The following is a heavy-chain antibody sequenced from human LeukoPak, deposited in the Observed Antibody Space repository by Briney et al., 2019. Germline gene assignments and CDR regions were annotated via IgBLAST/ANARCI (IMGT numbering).Heavy chain of an antibody. CDR1: GFTVGNNY. CDR2: INTDGSAA. CDR3: ARDHYGGNSDY. Sequence: GGSLRLSCAASGFTVGNNYMSWVRQAPGKGLEWVSRINTDGSAAYYADSVKGRFTISRDNAKNTLHLQMNSLRAEDTAVYYCARDHYGGNSDYWGQGTLVTVSS. J-gene: IGHJ4*02. D-gene: IGHD4-23*01. V-gene: IGHV3-74*01.